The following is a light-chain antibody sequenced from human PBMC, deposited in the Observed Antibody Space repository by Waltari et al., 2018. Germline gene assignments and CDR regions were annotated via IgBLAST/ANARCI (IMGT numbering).Light chain of an antibody. Sequence: DIQMTQSPSTLSASVGARVTITCRASQVIYNWLAWYQQRPGKAPTLLIYKSSDLESGVPSRFSGSGSGTEFTLTISSLQPDDFATYYCQQYNAYPWTFGQGTNVEIK. V-gene: IGKV1-5*03. CDR3: QQYNAYPWT. CDR1: QVIYNW. J-gene: IGKJ1*01. CDR2: KSS.